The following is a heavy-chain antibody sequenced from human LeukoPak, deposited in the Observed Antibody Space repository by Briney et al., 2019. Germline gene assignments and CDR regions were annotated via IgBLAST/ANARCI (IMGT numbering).Heavy chain of an antibody. Sequence: TSETLSLTCTVSGVSISSSNSYWGWIRQPPGKGLEWIGSIYYSGNTYYNASLKSQISISIDTSKNQFSLRLTSVTAADTAVYYCARQTGSGLFILPGGQGTLVTVSS. CDR3: ARQTGSGLFILP. CDR1: GVSISSSNSY. J-gene: IGHJ4*02. D-gene: IGHD3/OR15-3a*01. CDR2: IYYSGNT. V-gene: IGHV4-39*01.